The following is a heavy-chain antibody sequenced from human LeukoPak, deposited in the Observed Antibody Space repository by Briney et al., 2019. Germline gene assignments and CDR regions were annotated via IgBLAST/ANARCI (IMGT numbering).Heavy chain of an antibody. D-gene: IGHD5-12*01. CDR2: IYPGDFDT. Sequence: VESLKISCKGLGYSSTTYWIGWARQMPGKGLEWMGIIYPGDFDTRYSPSFQGQVTISADKSINTAYLPGSSLKASRTAMYYCARDPHNGYDYPPDLDYGGRGTLVSVSS. J-gene: IGHJ4*02. V-gene: IGHV5-51*01. CDR1: GYSSTTYW. CDR3: ARDPHNGYDYPPDLDY.